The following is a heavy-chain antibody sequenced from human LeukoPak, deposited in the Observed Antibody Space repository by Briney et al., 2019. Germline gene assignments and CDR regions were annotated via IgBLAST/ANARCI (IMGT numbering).Heavy chain of an antibody. D-gene: IGHD3-22*01. CDR1: GGSISSYY. J-gene: IGHJ4*02. CDR2: IYYSGST. V-gene: IGHV4-59*01. Sequence: PSETLSLTCTVSGGSISSYYWSWIRQPPGRGLEWIGYIYYSGSTNYNPSLKSRVTISVDTSKNQFSLKLSSVTAADTAVYYCARQYYYDSSGYALLFDYWGQGTLLTVSS. CDR3: ARQYYYDSSGYALLFDY.